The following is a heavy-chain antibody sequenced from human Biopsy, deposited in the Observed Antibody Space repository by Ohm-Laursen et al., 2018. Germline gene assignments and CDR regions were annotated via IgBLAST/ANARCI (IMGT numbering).Heavy chain of an antibody. CDR3: ARGDYFDSNGYFWFDP. J-gene: IGHJ5*02. D-gene: IGHD3-22*01. CDR1: GGSISSGGSY. CDR2: IFNSANT. Sequence: SETLSLTCTVSGGSISSGGSYWSWIRQRPEKGLEWIGYIFNSANTYYNPSLKNLITISGDTSKNQFSLKLNSVTAADTAMYYCARGDYFDSNGYFWFDPWGQGTLVTVSS. V-gene: IGHV4-31*01.